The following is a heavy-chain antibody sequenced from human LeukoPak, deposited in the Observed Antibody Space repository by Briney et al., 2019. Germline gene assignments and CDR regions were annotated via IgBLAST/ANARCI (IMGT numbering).Heavy chain of an antibody. CDR1: GGSISSGSYY. J-gene: IGHJ4*02. V-gene: IGHV4-61*02. CDR2: IYTSGST. CDR3: ARDLDYYDSSGIPH. Sequence: SETLSLTCTVSGGSISSGSYYWSWIRQPAGKGLEWIGRIYTSGSTNYNPSLKGRVTISVDTSKNQFSLKLSSVTAADTAVYYCARDLDYYDSSGIPHWGQGTLVTVSS. D-gene: IGHD3-22*01.